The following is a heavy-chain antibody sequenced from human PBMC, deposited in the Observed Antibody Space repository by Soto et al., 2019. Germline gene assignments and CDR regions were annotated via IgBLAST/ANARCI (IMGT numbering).Heavy chain of an antibody. CDR3: ARDNGRYCSGGSCYSDYYYGMDV. V-gene: IGHV1-8*01. CDR2: INPTSEYT. D-gene: IGHD2-15*01. Sequence: ASVKVSCKASGYTFTSYDINWVRQAPVQGLEWVGWINPTSEYTAHAQKFQGRVTLTREISTATAYMEMSSLRSEDTAVYYCARDNGRYCSGGSCYSDYYYGMDVWGQGTTVTVSS. J-gene: IGHJ6*02. CDR1: GYTFTSYD.